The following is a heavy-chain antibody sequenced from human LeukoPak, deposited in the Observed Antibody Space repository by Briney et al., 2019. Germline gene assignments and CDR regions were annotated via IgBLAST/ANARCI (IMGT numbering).Heavy chain of an antibody. V-gene: IGHV3-7*01. Sequence: GGSLRLSCAASGFTFSSYSMNWVRQAPGKGLEWVANIKQDGSAKYYVDSVRGRFTISRDNAKNSLYLQMNSLRAEDTAVYYCARGRWELTLYYFDYWGQGTLVTVSS. J-gene: IGHJ4*02. CDR3: ARGRWELTLYYFDY. CDR2: IKQDGSAK. CDR1: GFTFSSYS. D-gene: IGHD1-26*01.